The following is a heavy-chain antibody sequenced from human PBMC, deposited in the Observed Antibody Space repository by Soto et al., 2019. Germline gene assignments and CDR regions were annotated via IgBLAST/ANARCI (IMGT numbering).Heavy chain of an antibody. D-gene: IGHD3-22*01. J-gene: IGHJ4*02. Sequence: ASVKVSCKASGYTFTSYGISWVRQAPGQGLEWMGWISAYNGNTNYAQKLQGRVTMTRDTSTSTVYMELSSLRSEDTAVYYCARGPRYYYDSSGYWTFDYWGQGTLVTVSS. CDR3: ARGPRYYYDSSGYWTFDY. CDR2: ISAYNGNT. V-gene: IGHV1-18*04. CDR1: GYTFTSYG.